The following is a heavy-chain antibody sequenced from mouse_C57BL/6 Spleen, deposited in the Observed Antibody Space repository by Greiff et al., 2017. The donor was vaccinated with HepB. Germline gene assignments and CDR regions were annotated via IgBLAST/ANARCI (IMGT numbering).Heavy chain of an antibody. J-gene: IGHJ3*01. CDR2: IDPETGGT. Sequence: QVQLQQSGAELVRPGASVTLSCKASGYTFTDYEMHWVKQTPVHGLEWIGAIDPETGGTAYNQKFKGKAILTADKSSSTAYMELRSLTSEDSAVYYCTRRKTGPWFAYWGQGTLVTVSA. CDR3: TRRKTGPWFAY. D-gene: IGHD4-1*01. V-gene: IGHV1-15*01. CDR1: GYTFTDYE.